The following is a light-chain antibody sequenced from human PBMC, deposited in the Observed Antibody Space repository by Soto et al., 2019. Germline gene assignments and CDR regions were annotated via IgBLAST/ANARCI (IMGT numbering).Light chain of an antibody. CDR1: QSVSSNY. CDR2: GAS. Sequence: EIVLTQSPGNLSLSPGERATLSCSASQSVSSNYLTWYQQKPGQAPRLLIYGASSRATGIPDRFSGSGSGTDFTLTISRLEPEDFAVYYCQQYGSSPFTFGPGTKVDIK. V-gene: IGKV3-20*01. J-gene: IGKJ3*01. CDR3: QQYGSSPFT.